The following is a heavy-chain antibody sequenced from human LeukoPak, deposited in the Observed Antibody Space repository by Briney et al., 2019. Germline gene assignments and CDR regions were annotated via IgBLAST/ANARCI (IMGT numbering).Heavy chain of an antibody. Sequence: GGSLRLSCAASGFTFDDYTMHWVRQAPGKGLEWVSLITWDGGNSYYADSVKGRFTISRDNSKNSLSLQMNSLRTEDTAFYYCVKGREFDCWGQGTLVTVSS. CDR3: VKGREFDC. CDR2: ITWDGGNS. CDR1: GFTFDDYT. V-gene: IGHV3-43*01. J-gene: IGHJ4*02.